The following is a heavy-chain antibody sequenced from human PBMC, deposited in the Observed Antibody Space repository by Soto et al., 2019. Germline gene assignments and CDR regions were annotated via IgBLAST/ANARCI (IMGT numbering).Heavy chain of an antibody. V-gene: IGHV1-69*02. CDR3: ATSYGSGYRAFDY. CDR1: GDTFAFHS. D-gene: IGHD3-10*01. Sequence: QVQLVQSGAEVKRPGSSVKVSCKASGDTFAFHSINWVGQAPGLGLEWMGRINPILSMSNYAQRFQGRVTMTADKSTSTPYMVLSSLRSEDTAIYYCATSYGSGYRAFDYWGQGALVNVSS. CDR2: INPILSMS. J-gene: IGHJ4*02.